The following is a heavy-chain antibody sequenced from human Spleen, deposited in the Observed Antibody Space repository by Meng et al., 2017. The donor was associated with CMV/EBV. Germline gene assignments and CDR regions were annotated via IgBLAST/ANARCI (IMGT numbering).Heavy chain of an antibody. D-gene: IGHD2-15*01. J-gene: IGHJ4*02. CDR3: ARGRYCSGGSCYSQVDY. CDR2: INPNSGGT. CDR1: TFTGYY. Sequence: TFTGYYIHWVLQAAGQGLEWMGWINPNSGGTNYAQKFQGRVTMARDTSISTAYMELSRRGSDDTAVYYCARGRYCSGGSCYSQVDYWGQGTLVTVSS. V-gene: IGHV1-2*02.